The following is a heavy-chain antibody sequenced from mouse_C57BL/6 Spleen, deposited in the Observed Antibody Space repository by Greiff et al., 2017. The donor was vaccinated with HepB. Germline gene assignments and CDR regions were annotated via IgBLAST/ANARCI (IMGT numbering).Heavy chain of an antibody. CDR2: INPSSGYT. CDR3: ARELYGSSGPGAMDY. V-gene: IGHV1-7*01. J-gene: IGHJ4*01. Sequence: QVQLKQSGAELAKPGASVKLSCKASGYTFTSYWMHWVKQRPGQGLEWIGYINPSSGYTKYNQKFKDKATLTADKSSSTAYMQLSSLTYEDSAVYYCARELYGSSGPGAMDYWGQGTSVTVSS. CDR1: GYTFTSYW. D-gene: IGHD1-1*01.